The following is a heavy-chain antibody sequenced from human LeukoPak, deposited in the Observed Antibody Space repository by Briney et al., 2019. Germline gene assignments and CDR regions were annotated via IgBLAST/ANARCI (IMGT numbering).Heavy chain of an antibody. J-gene: IGHJ3*02. V-gene: IGHV3-48*03. CDR1: GFTFSDYE. CDR3: ARESYCSGGSCYSGRAFDI. CDR2: ISFSGNSI. Sequence: PGGSLRLSCAASGFTFSDYEMHWVRQAPGKGLEWVSFISFSGNSIYYADSVKGRFTISRDNAKNMLYLQMNSLRAEDTAVYYCARESYCSGGSCYSGRAFDIWGQGTMVTVSS. D-gene: IGHD2-15*01.